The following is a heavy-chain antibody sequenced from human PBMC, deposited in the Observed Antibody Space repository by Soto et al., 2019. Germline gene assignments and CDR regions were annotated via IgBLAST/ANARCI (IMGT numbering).Heavy chain of an antibody. CDR3: AKGPKPELQPPFGR. CDR1: GFTFSSYG. D-gene: IGHD1-26*01. CDR2: ISYDGSNK. Sequence: PGGSLRLSCAASGFTFSSYGMHWVRQAPGKGLEWVAVISYDGSNKYYADSVKGRFTISRDNSKNTLYLQMKSLRAEDTAVYYCAKGPKPELQPPFGRWVQGTLMTVSS. J-gene: IGHJ4*02. V-gene: IGHV3-30*18.